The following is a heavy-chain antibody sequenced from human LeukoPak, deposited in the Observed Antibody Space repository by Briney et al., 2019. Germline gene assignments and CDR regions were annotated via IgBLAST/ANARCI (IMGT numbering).Heavy chain of an antibody. CDR1: GFTVSSNY. J-gene: IGHJ3*02. CDR3: ARLEVFDAFDI. V-gene: IGHV3-53*01. Sequence: SLRLLCASSGFTVSSNYMSRVRQGPGEGLEWVSVIYSGDTTYYAASVKGRFTISRDNSKNTLYLQMNSLRAEDTAVYYCARLEVFDAFDIWGQGTMVTVSS. D-gene: IGHD3-3*01. CDR2: IYSGDTT.